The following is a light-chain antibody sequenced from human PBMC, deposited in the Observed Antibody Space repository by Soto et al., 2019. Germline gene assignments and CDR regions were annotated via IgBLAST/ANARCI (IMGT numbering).Light chain of an antibody. J-gene: IGKJ5*01. Sequence: IQLTQSPSVLSGSVGDRFTITFRASQGISSYLAWYQQKPGKAPKLLIYAASTLQSGVPSRFSGSGSGTDFTLTISCLQSEDFATYYCQQYYSYPITFGQGTRLEIK. CDR3: QQYYSYPIT. V-gene: IGKV1-8*01. CDR1: QGISSY. CDR2: AAS.